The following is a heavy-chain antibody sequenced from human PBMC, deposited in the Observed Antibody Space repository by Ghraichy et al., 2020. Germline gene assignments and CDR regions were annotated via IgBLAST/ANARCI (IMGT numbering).Heavy chain of an antibody. D-gene: IGHD1-14*01. CDR1: GFTFSYYG. CDR2: IWNDGTIK. J-gene: IGHJ4*02. Sequence: GGSLRLSCAASGFTFSYYGIHWVRQAPGKGLEWVAVIWNDGTIKYYADSVKGRFTISRDNSKNTLFLQMNSLRAEDTALYYCARDPGEPGYFDSWGQGTLVTVSS. V-gene: IGHV3-33*01. CDR3: ARDPGEPGYFDS.